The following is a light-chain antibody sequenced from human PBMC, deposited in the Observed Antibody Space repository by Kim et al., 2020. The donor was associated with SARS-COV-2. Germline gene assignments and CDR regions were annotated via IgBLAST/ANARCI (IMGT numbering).Light chain of an antibody. Sequence: EIVMTQSPATLSVSPGGRATLSCRASQSVSSNLAWYQQKPGQAPRLLIYGTSTRATGIPVRFSGSGSGTEFTLTISSLQSEDFALYYCHQYSDWPPYSFGQGTKLEI. CDR3: HQYSDWPPYS. CDR2: GTS. V-gene: IGKV3-15*01. CDR1: QSVSSN. J-gene: IGKJ2*03.